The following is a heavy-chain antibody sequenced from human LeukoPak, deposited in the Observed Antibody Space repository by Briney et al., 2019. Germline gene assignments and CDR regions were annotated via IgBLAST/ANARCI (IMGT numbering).Heavy chain of an antibody. Sequence: GGSLRLSCAASGFTVSSNYMSWVRQAPGKGLEWVSSISSSSSYIYYADSVKGRFTISRDNAKNSLYLQMNSLRVEDTAVYYCARDGSGYANFDYWGQGTLVTVSS. CDR2: ISSSSSYI. CDR3: ARDGSGYANFDY. J-gene: IGHJ4*02. V-gene: IGHV3-21*01. CDR1: GFTVSSNY. D-gene: IGHD5-12*01.